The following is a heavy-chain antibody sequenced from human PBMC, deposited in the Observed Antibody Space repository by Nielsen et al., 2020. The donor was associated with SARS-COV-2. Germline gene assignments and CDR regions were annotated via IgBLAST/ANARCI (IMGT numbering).Heavy chain of an antibody. CDR2: SSRNSRKI. D-gene: IGHD3-3*01. CDR3: ARDFEGYDFWSGPGF. Sequence: GESLKISCAAAGFTFTSYTMNWVRQAPGKGLEWVSSSSRNSRKIYYADSVKGRFTISIDNAKNSMYLQMNSLRAEDTAVYYCARDFEGYDFWSGPGFWGQGTLVTVS. V-gene: IGHV3-21*01. CDR1: GFTFTSYT. J-gene: IGHJ4*02.